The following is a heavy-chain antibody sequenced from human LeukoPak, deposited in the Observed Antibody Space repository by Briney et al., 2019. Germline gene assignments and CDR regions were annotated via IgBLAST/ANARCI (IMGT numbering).Heavy chain of an antibody. CDR3: VRASGAAALDF. V-gene: IGHV3-21*01. CDR1: GFTFTNAW. Sequence: GGSLRLSCAASGFTFTNAWMNWVRQAPGKGPEWVASINSGSSYISYTDSVKGRFTISRDNTEKSIYLQMNYLRVEDTALYYCVRASGAAALDFWGQGTLVTVTS. D-gene: IGHD6-13*01. J-gene: IGHJ4*02. CDR2: INSGSSYI.